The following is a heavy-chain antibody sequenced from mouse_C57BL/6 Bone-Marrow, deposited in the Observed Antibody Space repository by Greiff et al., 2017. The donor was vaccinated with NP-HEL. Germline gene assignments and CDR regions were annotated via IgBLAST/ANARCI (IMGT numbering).Heavy chain of an antibody. J-gene: IGHJ1*03. V-gene: IGHV1-81*01. Sequence: QVQLQQSGAELARPGASVKLSCKASGYTFTSYGISWVKQRTGQGLEWIGEIYPRSGNTYYNEKFKGKATLTADKSSSTAYMELRSLTSEDSAVYFCARCHYSNYAGYFDVWGTGTTVTVSS. D-gene: IGHD2-5*01. CDR3: ARCHYSNYAGYFDV. CDR1: GYTFTSYG. CDR2: IYPRSGNT.